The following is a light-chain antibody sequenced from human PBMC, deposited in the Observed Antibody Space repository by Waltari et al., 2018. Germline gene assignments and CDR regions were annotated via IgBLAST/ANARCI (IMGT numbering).Light chain of an antibody. J-gene: IGKJ4*01. CDR2: AGS. V-gene: IGKV1-9*01. Sequence: DIQLTQSPSFLSASVGDTVTITCRASQDINTFLAWYQLQPGKAPKLLIYAGSTLEDGVPSRFSASGSGTEFTLTISSLQPEDFATYCCQHLKRYPLTFGGGTEVEI. CDR3: QHLKRYPLT. CDR1: QDINTF.